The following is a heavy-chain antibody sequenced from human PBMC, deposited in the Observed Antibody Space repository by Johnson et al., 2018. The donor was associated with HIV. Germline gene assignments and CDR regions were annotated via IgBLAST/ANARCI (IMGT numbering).Heavy chain of an antibody. J-gene: IGHJ3*02. D-gene: IGHD6-13*01. V-gene: IGHV3-13*01. CDR3: ARGVPIAAAGHDAFDI. CDR2: TGTARDT. Sequence: VQLVESGGGLVQPGGSLRLSCAASGFTFSSYDMHWVRHATGNGLEWLSATGTARDTYYPGSVKGRFTISRENAKNSLYLQMISLRAGDTAVYYCARGVPIAAAGHDAFDIWGQGTMVTVSS. CDR1: GFTFSSYD.